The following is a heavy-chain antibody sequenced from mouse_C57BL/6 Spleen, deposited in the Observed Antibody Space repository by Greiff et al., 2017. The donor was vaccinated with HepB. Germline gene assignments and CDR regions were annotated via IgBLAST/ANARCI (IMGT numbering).Heavy chain of an antibody. CDR2: IYPGDGDT. D-gene: IGHD4-1*01. CDR1: GYAFSSSW. V-gene: IGHV1-82*01. CDR3: ARERLGWFAY. Sequence: QVQLKESGPELVKPGASVKISCKASGYAFSSSWMNWVKQRPGKGLEWIGRIYPGDGDTNYNGKFKGKATLTADKSSSTAYMQLSSLTSEDSAVYFCARERLGWFAYWGQGTLVTVSA. J-gene: IGHJ3*01.